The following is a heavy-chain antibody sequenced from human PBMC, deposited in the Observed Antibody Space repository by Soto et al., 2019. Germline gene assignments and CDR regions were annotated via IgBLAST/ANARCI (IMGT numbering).Heavy chain of an antibody. J-gene: IGHJ4*02. V-gene: IGHV3-23*01. CDR1: GFTFSSYA. D-gene: IGHD3-22*01. CDR3: ANTRPAPTYYYDSSGYYGEFDY. Sequence: GGSLRLSCAASGFTFSSYAMSWVRQAPGKGLEWVSAISGSGGSTYYADSVKGRFTISRDNSKNTLYLQMNSLRAGDTAVYYCANTRPAPTYYYDSSGYYGEFDYWGQGTLVTVSS. CDR2: ISGSGGST.